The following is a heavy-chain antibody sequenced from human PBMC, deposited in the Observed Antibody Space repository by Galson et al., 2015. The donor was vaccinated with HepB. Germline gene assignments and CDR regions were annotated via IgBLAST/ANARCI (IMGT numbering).Heavy chain of an antibody. CDR2: IWYDGSNK. V-gene: IGHV3-33*01. CDR1: GFIFSRNG. Sequence: SLRLSCAASGFIFSRNGMHWVRQAPGKGLEWVAVIWYDGSNKYYVDSVKGRFTLSRDNSKNTLFLQMNSLRAEDTAVYYCARDRLVEPIVPFYYYYMDVWGKGTTVTVSS. D-gene: IGHD2-21*01. CDR3: ARDRLVEPIVPFYYYYMDV. J-gene: IGHJ6*03.